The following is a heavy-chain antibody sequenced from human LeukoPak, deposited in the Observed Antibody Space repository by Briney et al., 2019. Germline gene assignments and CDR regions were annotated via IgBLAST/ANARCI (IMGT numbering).Heavy chain of an antibody. J-gene: IGHJ4*02. CDR3: ARVRRVSAGWFGELLSHYFDY. V-gene: IGHV1-8*01. D-gene: IGHD3-10*01. CDR2: MNPNSGNT. Sequence: ASVKVSCKASGYTFTSYDINWVRHATGQGLEWMGWMNPNSGNTGYAQKFQGRVTMTRNTSISTAYMELSSLRSEDTAVYYCARVRRVSAGWFGELLSHYFDYWGQGTLVTVSS. CDR1: GYTFTSYD.